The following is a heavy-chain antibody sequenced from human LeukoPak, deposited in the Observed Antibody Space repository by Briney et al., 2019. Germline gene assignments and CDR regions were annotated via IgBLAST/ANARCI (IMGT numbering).Heavy chain of an antibody. CDR2: IIPIFGTA. CDR1: GGTFSSYA. V-gene: IGHV1-69*13. J-gene: IGHJ4*02. CDR3: ARGGRSGGGDDY. Sequence: SVKVSCKASGGTFSSYAISWVRQAPGQGLEWMGGIIPIFGTANYAQKFQGRVTITADESTSTAYMELSSLRSEDTAVYYCARGGRSGGGDDYWGQGTLVTVSS. D-gene: IGHD2-15*01.